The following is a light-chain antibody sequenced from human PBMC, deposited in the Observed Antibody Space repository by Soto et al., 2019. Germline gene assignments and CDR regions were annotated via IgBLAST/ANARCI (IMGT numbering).Light chain of an antibody. Sequence: EIVLTQSPATLSLSPGERATLSCRASQSVSTYLAWYQQKPGQAPRLLIYDASNRATGIPARFSGSGSGTDFTLTISSLEPEDFAVYYCQQRSNWRITFGGGTKGEIK. CDR2: DAS. J-gene: IGKJ4*01. CDR1: QSVSTY. CDR3: QQRSNWRIT. V-gene: IGKV3-11*01.